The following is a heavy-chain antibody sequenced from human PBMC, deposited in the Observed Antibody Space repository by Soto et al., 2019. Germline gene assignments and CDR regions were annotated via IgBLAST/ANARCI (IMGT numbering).Heavy chain of an antibody. CDR1: GFTFANYP. J-gene: IGHJ4*02. D-gene: IGHD3-10*01. CDR3: AREFDFDS. V-gene: IGHV3-23*01. CDR2: ISNGGENT. Sequence: GGPLRLFCVPPGFTFANYPMSWVRQTPGKGLEWVSTISNGGENTHYTDSVKGRFTVSRDNSRDTMFLHMNSRRAEDTAIYYCAREFDFDSWGQGT.